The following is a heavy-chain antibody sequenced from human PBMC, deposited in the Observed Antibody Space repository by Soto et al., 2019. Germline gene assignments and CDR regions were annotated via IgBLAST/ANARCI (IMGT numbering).Heavy chain of an antibody. CDR2: ISGSGGNT. CDR3: AKFGMATTKRSPPYYIDY. J-gene: IGHJ4*02. CDR1: GFTFSNHA. Sequence: GGSLRLSCAASGFTFSNHAMSWVRQAPGKGLEWVSLISGSGGNTNYADSVRGRFTISRDNSRNTLYLQMNSLRAEDTAVYYCAKFGMATTKRSPPYYIDYWGQGALVTVSS. D-gene: IGHD1-1*01. V-gene: IGHV3-23*01.